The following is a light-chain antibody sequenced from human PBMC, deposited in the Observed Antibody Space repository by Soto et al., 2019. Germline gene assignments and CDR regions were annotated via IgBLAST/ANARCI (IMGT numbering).Light chain of an antibody. Sequence: VMTQSPATLSVSTGERATLSCRASQSLRSSLAWYQQKPGQAPRLLIYGASNRAAGIPARFSGSGSGTEFTLTISSLQSEDFAVYYCQQYNNWPITFGQGTRLEIK. J-gene: IGKJ5*01. CDR2: GAS. V-gene: IGKV3-15*01. CDR3: QQYNNWPIT. CDR1: QSLRSS.